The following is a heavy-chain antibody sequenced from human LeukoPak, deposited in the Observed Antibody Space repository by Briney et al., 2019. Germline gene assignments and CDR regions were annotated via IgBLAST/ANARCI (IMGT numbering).Heavy chain of an antibody. Sequence: ASVKVSCKASGYTFTSYYMHWVRQAPGQGLEWMGIINPSGGSTSYAQKFQGRVTMTRDTSTSTVYMELSSLRSEDTAVYYCARGGQIYHYDSSGYYDYWGQGTLVAVSS. D-gene: IGHD3-22*01. J-gene: IGHJ4*02. CDR3: ARGGQIYHYDSSGYYDY. V-gene: IGHV1-46*01. CDR1: GYTFTSYY. CDR2: INPSGGST.